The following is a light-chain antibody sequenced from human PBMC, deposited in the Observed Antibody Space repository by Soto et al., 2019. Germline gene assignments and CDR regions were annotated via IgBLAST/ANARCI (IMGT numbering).Light chain of an antibody. CDR3: QQYFNWPPLT. Sequence: DIQMTQSPSTLSGSVGDRVTITCRASQTISSWLAWYQQKPGKAPKLLIYKASTLKSGVPSRFSGSGSGTEFTLTISSLQPDDFATYYCQQYFNWPPLTFGGGTKV. V-gene: IGKV1-5*03. J-gene: IGKJ4*01. CDR1: QTISSW. CDR2: KAS.